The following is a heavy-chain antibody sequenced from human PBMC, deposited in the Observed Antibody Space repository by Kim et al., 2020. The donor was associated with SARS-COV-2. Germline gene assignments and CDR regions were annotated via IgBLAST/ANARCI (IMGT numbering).Heavy chain of an antibody. CDR3: ARSWMQDYYGMDV. D-gene: IGHD5-18*01. CDR1: GFTFSSYW. J-gene: IGHJ6*02. V-gene: IGHV3-7*03. CDR2: INQYGGEI. Sequence: GVSLRLSCAVSGFTFSSYWMSWVRQAPGRGLEWVANINQYGGEIYYVDSVKGRFTISRDNAKNSLYLQMNSLRAEDTAVYYCARSWMQDYYGMDVWGQGTTVTVSS.